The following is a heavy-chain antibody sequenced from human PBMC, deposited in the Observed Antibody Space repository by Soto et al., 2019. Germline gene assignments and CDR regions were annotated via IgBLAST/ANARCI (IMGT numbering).Heavy chain of an antibody. D-gene: IGHD3-10*01. CDR1: GFTFSSYA. CDR2: ISGSGGST. Sequence: GGSLRLSCAASGFTFSSYAMSWVRQAPGKGLEWVSAISGSGGSTYYADSVKGRFTISRDNSKNTLYLQMNSLRAEDTAVYYCAKDDGLLWFGALDVFDYWGQGTLVTVSS. V-gene: IGHV3-23*01. CDR3: AKDDGLLWFGALDVFDY. J-gene: IGHJ4*02.